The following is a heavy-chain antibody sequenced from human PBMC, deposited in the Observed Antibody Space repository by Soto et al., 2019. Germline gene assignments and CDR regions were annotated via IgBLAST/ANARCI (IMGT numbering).Heavy chain of an antibody. CDR1: GYSFTNYW. V-gene: IGHV5-51*01. J-gene: IGHJ4*02. D-gene: IGHD3-16*01. CDR2: IYPGDSDT. CDR3: ARHLYDYLDC. Sequence: PGESLKISCKGSGYSFTNYWMGWVRQVPGKGLEWMGIIYPGDSDTRYSPSFQGQVTISVDKSINTAFLQWSSLKASDTAMYYCARHLYDYLDCWGQGTLVTVSS.